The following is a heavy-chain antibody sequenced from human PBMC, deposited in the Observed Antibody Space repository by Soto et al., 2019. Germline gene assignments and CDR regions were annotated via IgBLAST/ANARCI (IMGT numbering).Heavy chain of an antibody. J-gene: IGHJ4*02. V-gene: IGHV2-70*12. CDR3: AHYAIFGVVINLDY. CDR1: GFSLSTSGMC. D-gene: IGHD3-3*01. CDR2: IDWDDDK. Sequence: SGPTLVNPTQTLTLTCTFSGFSLSTSGMCVSWIRQPPGKALEWLALIDWDDDKYYSTSLKTRLTISKDTSKNQVVLTMTNMDPVDTATYYCAHYAIFGVVINLDYWGQGTLVTVAS.